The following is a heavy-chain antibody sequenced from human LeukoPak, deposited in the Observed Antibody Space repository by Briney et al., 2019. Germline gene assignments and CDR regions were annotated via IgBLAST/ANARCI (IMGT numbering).Heavy chain of an antibody. D-gene: IGHD3-10*01. CDR3: ARDGDYYASGPYGWFDP. V-gene: IGHV1-18*01. J-gene: IGHJ5*02. CDR1: GYTFTSYG. Sequence: ASVKVSCKASGYTFTSYGISWVRQAPGQGLEWMGWISAYNGNTNYAQKLQGRVTMTTDTSTSTAYMELRSLRSEDTAVYYCARDGDYYASGPYGWFDPWGQGSLVTVSS. CDR2: ISAYNGNT.